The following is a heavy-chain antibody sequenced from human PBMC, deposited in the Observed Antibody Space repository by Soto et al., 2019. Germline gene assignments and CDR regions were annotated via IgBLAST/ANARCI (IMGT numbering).Heavy chain of an antibody. CDR1: GGSFSGYY. J-gene: IGHJ4*02. CDR2: INHSGST. V-gene: IGHV4-34*01. D-gene: IGHD4-17*01. CDR3: ASHTVTRAMDY. Sequence: QVQLQQWGAGLLKPSETLSLTCAVYGGSFSGYYWSWIRQPPGQGLEWIGEINHSGSTNYNPSLKSRVTISVDTSKNQFSLKLSSVTAADTAVYYCASHTVTRAMDYWGQGTLVTVSS.